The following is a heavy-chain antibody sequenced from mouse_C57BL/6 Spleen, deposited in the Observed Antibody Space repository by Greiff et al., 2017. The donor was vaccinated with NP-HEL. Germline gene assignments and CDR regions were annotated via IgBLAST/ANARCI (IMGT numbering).Heavy chain of an antibody. V-gene: IGHV7-3*01. CDR2: IRNKANGYTT. J-gene: IGHJ1*03. Sequence: EVKLVESGGGLVQPGGSLSLSCAASGFTFTDYYMSWVRQPPGKALEWLGFIRNKANGYTTEYSASVKGRFTISRDNSQSILYLQMNALRAEDSATYYCARSPGYFDVWGTGTTVTVSS. CDR3: ARSPGYFDV. CDR1: GFTFTDYY.